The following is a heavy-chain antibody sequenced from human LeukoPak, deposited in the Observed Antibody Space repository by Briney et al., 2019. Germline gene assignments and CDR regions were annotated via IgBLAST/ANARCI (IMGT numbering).Heavy chain of an antibody. CDR3: ARIGGYNWNAALNY. J-gene: IGHJ4*02. Sequence: ASVKVSCKASGCTFTSYGISWVRQAPGQGLEWMGWISAYNGNTNYAQKLQGRVTMTTDTSTSTAYMELRSLRSDDTAVYYCARIGGYNWNAALNYWGQGTLVTVSS. CDR1: GCTFTSYG. CDR2: ISAYNGNT. V-gene: IGHV1-18*01. D-gene: IGHD1-20*01.